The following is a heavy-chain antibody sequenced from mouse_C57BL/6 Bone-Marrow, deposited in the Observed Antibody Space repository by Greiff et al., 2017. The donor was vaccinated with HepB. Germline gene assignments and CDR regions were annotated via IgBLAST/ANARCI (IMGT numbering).Heavy chain of an antibody. V-gene: IGHV1-42*01. CDR1: GYSFTGYY. CDR3: ARWLRRGTAIGYAMDY. J-gene: IGHJ4*01. CDR2: INPSTGGT. Sequence: VQLKESGPELVKPGASVKISCKASGYSFTGYYMNWVKQSPEKSLEWIGEINPSTGGTTYNQKFKAKATLTVDKSSSTAYMQLKSLTSEDSAVYYCARWLRRGTAIGYAMDYWGQGTSVTVSS. D-gene: IGHD2-2*01.